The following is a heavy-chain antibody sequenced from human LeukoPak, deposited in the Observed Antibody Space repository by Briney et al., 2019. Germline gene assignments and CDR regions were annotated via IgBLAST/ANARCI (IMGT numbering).Heavy chain of an antibody. Sequence: PGGSLRLSCAASGFTFSSYWVSWVRQAPGKGLEWVANIKQDGSEKYYVDSVKGRFTISRDNAKNSLYLQMNSLRAEDTAVYYCARTYYYGSGSYRTWGQGTLVTVSS. J-gene: IGHJ5*02. CDR2: IKQDGSEK. D-gene: IGHD3-10*01. V-gene: IGHV3-7*01. CDR3: ARTYYYGSGSYRT. CDR1: GFTFSSYW.